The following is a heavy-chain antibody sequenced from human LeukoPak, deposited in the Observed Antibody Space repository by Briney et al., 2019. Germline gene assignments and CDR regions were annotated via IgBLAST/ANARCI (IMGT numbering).Heavy chain of an antibody. CDR2: IYYSGST. CDR3: ARGSYYDSSGYSHDAFDI. Sequence: PSETLSLTCTVSGGSISSSSYYWGWIRQPPGKGLEWIGSIYYSGSTYYNPSLKSRVTISVDTSKNQFSLKLSSVTAADTAVYYCARGSYYDSSGYSHDAFDIWGQGTMVTVSS. CDR1: GGSISSSSYY. V-gene: IGHV4-39*07. D-gene: IGHD3-22*01. J-gene: IGHJ3*02.